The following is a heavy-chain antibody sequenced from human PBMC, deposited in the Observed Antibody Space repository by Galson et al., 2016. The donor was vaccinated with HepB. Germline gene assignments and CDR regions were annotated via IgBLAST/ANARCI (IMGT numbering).Heavy chain of an antibody. D-gene: IGHD6-19*01. CDR1: GFTFSSYS. Sequence: SLRLSCAASGFTFSSYSMNWVRQAPGKGLEWVALIWYDGSNKHYADSVKGRFTISRDNSKNTLYLQMNSLTAEDTALYYCAKAKDRGYDSGCLDNWGQGTLVIVSS. CDR2: IWYDGSNK. V-gene: IGHV3-33*08. CDR3: AKAKDRGYDSGCLDN. J-gene: IGHJ4*02.